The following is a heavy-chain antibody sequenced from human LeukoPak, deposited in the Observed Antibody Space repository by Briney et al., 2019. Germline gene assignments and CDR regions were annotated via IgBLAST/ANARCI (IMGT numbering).Heavy chain of an antibody. V-gene: IGHV1-69*01. D-gene: IGHD3-9*01. CDR2: IIPIFGTA. Sequence: GSSVTVSCKASGGTFSSYAISWVRQAPGQGLEWMGGIIPIFGTANYAQKFQGRVTITADESTSTAYMELSSLRSEDTAVYYCARTRGYYDILTGYLDYWGQGTLVTVSS. CDR3: ARTRGYYDILTGYLDY. J-gene: IGHJ4*02. CDR1: GGTFSSYA.